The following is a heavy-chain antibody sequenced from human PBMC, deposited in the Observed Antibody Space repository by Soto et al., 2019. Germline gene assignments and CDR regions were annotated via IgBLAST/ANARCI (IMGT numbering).Heavy chain of an antibody. J-gene: IGHJ3*01. CDR1: GASITGYF. CDR2: MHHSGGT. V-gene: IGHV4-59*08. D-gene: IGHD5-12*01. Sequence: SETLSLTCTVSGASITGYFWSWIRQPPRKGLEWIAYMHHSGGTKYNPSLGSRATISMDTSKNQFSLKLSSVTAADTAVYFCARHDLRGGAFDVWGQGTTVTVSS. CDR3: ARHDLRGGAFDV.